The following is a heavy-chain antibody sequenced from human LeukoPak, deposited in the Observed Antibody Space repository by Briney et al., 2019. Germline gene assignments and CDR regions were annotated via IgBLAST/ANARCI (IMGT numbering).Heavy chain of an antibody. V-gene: IGHV5-51*01. D-gene: IGHD1-26*01. CDR2: IYPGDSDT. CDR3: ARFSVGGTYYPNY. J-gene: IGHJ4*02. CDR1: GYSFTSSW. Sequence: GESLKISCQGSGYSFTSSWIGWVRQIPGKSLEWMGIIYPGDSDTRYSPSFQGQVTISADKSISTAYLQWSSLKASDTAMYYCARFSVGGTYYPNYWGQGTLVSVSS.